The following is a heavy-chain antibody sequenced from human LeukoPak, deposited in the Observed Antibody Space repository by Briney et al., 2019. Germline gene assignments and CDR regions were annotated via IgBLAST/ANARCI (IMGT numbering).Heavy chain of an antibody. D-gene: IGHD1-26*01. Sequence: ASVKVSCKASRYTFTSYDINWLRQAPGQGLEWMGRIIPILGIANYAQKFQGRVTITADKSTSTAYMELSSLRSEDTAVYYCARVGEWERQGVFDIWGQGTMVTVSS. CDR3: ARVGEWERQGVFDI. V-gene: IGHV1-69*04. CDR2: IIPILGIA. CDR1: RYTFTSYD. J-gene: IGHJ3*02.